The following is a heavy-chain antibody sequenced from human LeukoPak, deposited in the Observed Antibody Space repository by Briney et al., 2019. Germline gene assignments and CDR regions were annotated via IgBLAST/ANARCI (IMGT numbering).Heavy chain of an antibody. CDR1: GGSISSYY. CDR2: IYTSGST. Sequence: NPSETLSLTCTASGGSISSYYWSWIRQPAGKGLEWIGRIYTSGSTNYNPSLKSRVTMSVDTSKNQFSLKLSSVTAADTAVYYCASARTTAFMDVWGKRTTVTVSS. V-gene: IGHV4-4*07. D-gene: IGHD2-2*01. CDR3: ASARTTAFMDV. J-gene: IGHJ6*04.